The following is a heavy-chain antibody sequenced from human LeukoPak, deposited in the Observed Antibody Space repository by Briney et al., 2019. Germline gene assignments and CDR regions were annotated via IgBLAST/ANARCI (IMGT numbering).Heavy chain of an antibody. J-gene: IGHJ3*02. V-gene: IGHV3-30*04. Sequence: GGSLRLSCAASGFTFSSYAMHWVRQAPGKGLEGVAVISYDGSNKYYADSVKGRFTISRDNSKNNLYLQISSLRAEDTAVHCCARPSITMIVVVTYDAFDIWGQGTMVTVSS. CDR2: ISYDGSNK. D-gene: IGHD3-22*01. CDR3: ARPSITMIVVVTYDAFDI. CDR1: GFTFSSYA.